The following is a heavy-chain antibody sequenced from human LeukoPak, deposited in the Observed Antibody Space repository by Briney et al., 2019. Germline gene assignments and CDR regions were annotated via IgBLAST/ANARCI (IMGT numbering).Heavy chain of an antibody. D-gene: IGHD2-2*01. J-gene: IGHJ5*02. CDR1: GYSLTNHY. CDR3: ARGPAAIHP. Sequence: SETLSLTCAVYGYSLTNHYWIWIRQPPGKGLEWVGEVLHTGGTNYNPSLKSRVTISVDTSKNQFFQKLTSVTAADTAVYYCARGPAAIHPWGPGTLVTVSS. CDR2: VLHTGGT. V-gene: IGHV4-34*12.